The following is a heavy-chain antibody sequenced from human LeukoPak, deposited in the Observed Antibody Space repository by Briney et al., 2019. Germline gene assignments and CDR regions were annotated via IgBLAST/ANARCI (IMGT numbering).Heavy chain of an antibody. CDR1: GGSISSSSYY. J-gene: IGHJ4*02. CDR3: ASPTTMIRGKYYFDY. V-gene: IGHV4-39*02. CDR2: IYYSGSA. D-gene: IGHD3-10*01. Sequence: SETLSLTCTVSGGSISSSSYYWGWIRQPPGKGLEWIGSIYYSGSAYYNPSLKSRVTISVDTSKNHFSLRLNSVTAADTAVYYCASPTTMIRGKYYFDYWSQGTLVIVSS.